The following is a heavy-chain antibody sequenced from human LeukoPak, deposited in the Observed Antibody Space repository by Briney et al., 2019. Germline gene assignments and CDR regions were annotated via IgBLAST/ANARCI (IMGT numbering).Heavy chain of an antibody. V-gene: IGHV3-48*01. Sequence: PGGSLRLSCAASGFTFSSYSMNWVRQAPGKGLEWVSYISSSSSTIYYADSVKGRFTISRDNAKNSLYLQMNSLRAEDTALYYCAKNSAEFGGSYYSYFDYWGQGTLVTVSS. CDR3: AKNSAEFGGSYYSYFDY. D-gene: IGHD1-26*01. CDR2: ISSSSSTI. J-gene: IGHJ4*02. CDR1: GFTFSSYS.